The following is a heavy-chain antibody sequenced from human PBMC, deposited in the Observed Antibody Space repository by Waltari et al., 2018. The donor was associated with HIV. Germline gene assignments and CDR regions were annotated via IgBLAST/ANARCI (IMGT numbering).Heavy chain of an antibody. CDR1: GGSISSYY. V-gene: IGHV4-59*08. J-gene: IGHJ2*01. Sequence: QVQLQESGPGLVKPSETLSLTCTVPGGSISSYYWSWIRQPPGKGLEWIGYIYYSGSTNYNPSLKSRVTISVDTSKNQFSLKLSSVTAADTAVYYCARHYYYDSSGYLLWYFDLWGRGTLVTVSS. CDR2: IYYSGST. CDR3: ARHYYYDSSGYLLWYFDL. D-gene: IGHD3-22*01.